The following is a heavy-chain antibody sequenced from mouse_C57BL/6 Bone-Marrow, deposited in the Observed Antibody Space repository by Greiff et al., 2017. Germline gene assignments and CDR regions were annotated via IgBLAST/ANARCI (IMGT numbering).Heavy chain of an antibody. D-gene: IGHD2-4*01. CDR3: ARSDYDGTGYAMDY. V-gene: IGHV1-61*01. CDR1: GYTFTSYW. CDR2: IYPSDSET. Sequence: VQLQQPGAELVRPGSSVKLSCKASGYTFTSYWMDWVKQRPGQGLEWIGNIYPSDSETHYNQQFKDKATLTVDKSSSTAYMQLSSLTSEDSAVYYCARSDYDGTGYAMDYWGQGTSVTVSS. J-gene: IGHJ4*01.